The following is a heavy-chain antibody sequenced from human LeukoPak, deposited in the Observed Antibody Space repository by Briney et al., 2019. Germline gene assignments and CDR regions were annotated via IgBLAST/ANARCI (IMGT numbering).Heavy chain of an antibody. D-gene: IGHD5-24*01. CDR2: IYYSGST. J-gene: IGHJ6*03. Sequence: SETLSLTCTVSGGSISSHYWSWIRQPPGKGLEWIGYIYYSGSTNYNPSLKSRVTISVDTSKNQFSLKLSSVTAADTAVYYCARETWLVGGYYYMDVWGKGTTVTVSS. CDR3: ARETWLVGGYYYMDV. V-gene: IGHV4-59*11. CDR1: GGSISSHY.